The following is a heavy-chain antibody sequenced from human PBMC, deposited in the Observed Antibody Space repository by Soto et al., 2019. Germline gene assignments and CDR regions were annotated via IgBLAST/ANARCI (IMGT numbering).Heavy chain of an antibody. J-gene: IGHJ4*02. Sequence: SETLSLTCAVSGGSVSSGDHYWSWIRQPPGKGLESIAYILYTGTTYYNPSLNNRVTISVDTSKNMFSLRLSAVTAADTAVYYCARGRGYGFGIDYWGQGIVVTLSS. CDR1: GGSVSSGDHY. V-gene: IGHV4-30-4*01. D-gene: IGHD5-18*01. CDR3: ARGRGYGFGIDY. CDR2: ILYTGTT.